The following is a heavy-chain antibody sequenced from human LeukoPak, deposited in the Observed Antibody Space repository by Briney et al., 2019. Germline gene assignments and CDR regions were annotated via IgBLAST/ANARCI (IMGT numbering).Heavy chain of an antibody. V-gene: IGHV3-48*01. CDR1: GFTFSSYS. J-gene: IGHJ6*03. D-gene: IGHD2-15*01. CDR2: ISSSSSTI. Sequence: GGSLRLSCAASGFTFSSYSMNWVRQAPGKGLEWVSYISSSSSTIYYADSVKGRFTISRDNAKNSLYLQMNSLRAEDTAVYYCGRCDCSGGSCYSGARGGLYYMDVWGKGTTVTVSS. CDR3: GRCDCSGGSCYSGARGGLYYMDV.